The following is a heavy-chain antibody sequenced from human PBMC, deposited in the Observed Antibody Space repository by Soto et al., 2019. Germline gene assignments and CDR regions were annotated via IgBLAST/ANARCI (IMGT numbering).Heavy chain of an antibody. CDR1: GFSLSSTGVG. Sequence: QITLKESGPTLVKPTQTLMLTCTFSGFSLSSTGVGVSWIRQPPGKALEWLALIYWDDDTRYSPFLKSRLTITKDTSKNQVVLTMTHLDPVDTATYSCAHRTMTLGYYFNYWGQGTLVSVSS. J-gene: IGHJ4*02. V-gene: IGHV2-5*02. CDR2: IYWDDDT. CDR3: AHRTMTLGYYFNY. D-gene: IGHD1-26*01.